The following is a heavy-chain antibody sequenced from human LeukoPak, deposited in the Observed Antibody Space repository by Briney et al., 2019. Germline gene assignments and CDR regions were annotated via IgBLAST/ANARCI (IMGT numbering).Heavy chain of an antibody. CDR1: GFTFSDYY. V-gene: IGHV3-11*01. CDR3: AKGRAPNSDLGYCSGGTCYHFDY. Sequence: GGSLRLSCAASGFTFSDYYMSWIRQAPGKGLEWVSYISSSGSTIYYADSVKGRFTISRDNAKNSLYLQMNSLGAEDTAVYYCAKGRAPNSDLGYCSGGTCYHFDYWGQGTPVTVSS. D-gene: IGHD2-15*01. CDR2: ISSSGSTI. J-gene: IGHJ4*02.